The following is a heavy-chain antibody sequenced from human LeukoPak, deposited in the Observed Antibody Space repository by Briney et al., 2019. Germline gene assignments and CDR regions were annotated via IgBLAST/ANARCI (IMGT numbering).Heavy chain of an antibody. V-gene: IGHV1-2*02. Sequence: ASVKVSCKASGYTFTGYYMHWGRHAPGQGLEWMGWINPNSGGTNYAQKFQGRVTMTRDTSISTAYMELSRLRSDDTAVYYCARGDVLRFLEWSIDYWGQGTLVTVSS. CDR2: INPNSGGT. CDR1: GYTFTGYY. CDR3: ARGDVLRFLEWSIDY. D-gene: IGHD3-3*01. J-gene: IGHJ4*02.